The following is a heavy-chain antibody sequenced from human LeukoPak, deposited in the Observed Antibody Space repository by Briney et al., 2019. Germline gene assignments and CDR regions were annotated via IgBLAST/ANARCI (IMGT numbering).Heavy chain of an antibody. CDR3: AKDLGSRPRYWYFDL. J-gene: IGHJ2*01. CDR2: ISFDGSNK. Sequence: PGGSLRLSCAASGFTFSSSAMSWVRQAPGKGLEWVAVISFDGSNKNFADSVKGRFTVSRDNSKNTLYLQMNSLRAEDSAVYYCAKDLGSRPRYWYFDLWGRGTLVTVSS. D-gene: IGHD3-10*01. V-gene: IGHV3-30*18. CDR1: GFTFSSSA.